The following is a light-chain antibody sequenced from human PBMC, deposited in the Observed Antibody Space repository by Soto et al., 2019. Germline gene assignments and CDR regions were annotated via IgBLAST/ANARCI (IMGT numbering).Light chain of an antibody. V-gene: IGKV1-39*01. CDR2: DAS. J-gene: IGKJ1*01. CDR3: HQSACSLTWT. CDR1: QTICSS. Sequence: DIQMTQSPSSLSASVGDTVTITCRASQTICSSLNWYQQKPGQAPTVLIFDASTLQSGVPPRCSGSGSGTYFALIIPSRPPEDFATDYCHQSACSLTWTLGQGTRVEAK.